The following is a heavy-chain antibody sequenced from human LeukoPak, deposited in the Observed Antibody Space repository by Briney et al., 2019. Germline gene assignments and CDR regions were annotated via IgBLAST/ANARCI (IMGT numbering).Heavy chain of an antibody. CDR3: ATRSGSQASYYYYGMDV. Sequence: ASVKVSCKASGHTFTSYYMHWVRQAPGQGLEWMGIINPSGGSTGYAQKFQGRVTITRDTSASTAYMELSSLRSEDTAVYYCATRSGSQASYYYYGMDVWGQGTAVTVSS. CDR2: INPSGGST. CDR1: GHTFTSYY. V-gene: IGHV1-46*01. D-gene: IGHD3-10*01. J-gene: IGHJ6*02.